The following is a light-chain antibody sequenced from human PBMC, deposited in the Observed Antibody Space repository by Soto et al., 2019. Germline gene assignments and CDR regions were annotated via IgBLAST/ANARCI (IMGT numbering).Light chain of an antibody. J-gene: IGKJ2*01. CDR3: QQYGSSPPDT. CDR2: GAS. CDR1: QSVSSGY. Sequence: EIVLTQSPGTLSLSPGERATLSCRASQSVSSGYLAWYQQNPGQAPRLLIYGASSRATGIPDRFSGGGSGTDFTRTISRLEPEDFAVYYCQQYGSSPPDTFGQGTKLEIK. V-gene: IGKV3-20*01.